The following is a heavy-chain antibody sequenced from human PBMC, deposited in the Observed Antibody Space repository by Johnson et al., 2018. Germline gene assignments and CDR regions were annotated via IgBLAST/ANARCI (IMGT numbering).Heavy chain of an antibody. J-gene: IGHJ1*01. CDR3: AKEYDSSGYASQE. V-gene: IGHV3-30*18. CDR2: ISYDGSNK. Sequence: QVQLVESGGGVVEPGRSRRLSCAASGFTFSAYGIHWVRQAPGKGLEWVAVISYDGSNKYFADSVKGRFSISRDSAKNSLYLQMNSHRPEDTALYYCAKEYDSSGYASQEWGQGTLVIVSS. D-gene: IGHD3-22*01. CDR1: GFTFSAYG.